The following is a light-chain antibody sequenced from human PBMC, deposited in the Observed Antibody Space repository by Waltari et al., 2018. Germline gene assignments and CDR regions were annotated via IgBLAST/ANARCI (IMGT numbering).Light chain of an antibody. J-gene: IGKJ4*01. CDR2: GAS. CDR1: QGINSY. CDR3: QQLSSYPLT. Sequence: DIQLTQSRSFLSASVGDRAIITCRASQGINSYLAWYQQKPGKAPKLLIYGASTLQSGVPSRFSGSGSGTEFTLTISSLQPEDLATYYCQQLSSYPLTFGGGTKVEIK. V-gene: IGKV1-9*01.